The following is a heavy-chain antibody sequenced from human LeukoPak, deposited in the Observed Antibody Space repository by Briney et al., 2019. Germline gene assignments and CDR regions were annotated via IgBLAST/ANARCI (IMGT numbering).Heavy chain of an antibody. CDR1: GGSFSGYC. J-gene: IGHJ3*02. D-gene: IGHD3-16*01. CDR2: INHSGST. CDR3: ARDRRWGAFDI. Sequence: SETLSLTCAVYGGSFSGYCWSWIRQPPGKGLEWIGEINHSGSTNYNPSLKSRVTISVDTSKNQFSLKLSSVTAADTAVYYCARDRRWGAFDIWGQGTMVTVSS. V-gene: IGHV4-34*01.